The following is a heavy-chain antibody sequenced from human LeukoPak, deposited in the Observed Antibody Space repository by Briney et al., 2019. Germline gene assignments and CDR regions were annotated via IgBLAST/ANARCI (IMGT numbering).Heavy chain of an antibody. J-gene: IGHJ3*02. CDR3: ARDRRFRVSLYFHDAFDI. Sequence: ASVKVSCTASGYTFTGYYMHWVRQAPGQGLEWMGWINPNSGGTNYAQKFQGRVTMTRDTSISTAYMELSRLRSDDTAVYYCARDRRFRVSLYFHDAFDIWGQGTMVTVSS. V-gene: IGHV1-2*02. D-gene: IGHD2/OR15-2a*01. CDR2: INPNSGGT. CDR1: GYTFTGYY.